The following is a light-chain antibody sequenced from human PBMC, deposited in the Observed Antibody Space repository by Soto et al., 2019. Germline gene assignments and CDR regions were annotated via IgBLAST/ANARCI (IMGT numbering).Light chain of an antibody. Sequence: DIHMSQSPSSVSASVGYRFTITCRASQDISSWLAWYQQKAGKAPKIMIYSASSLQGGVPSRFRGSGSGTEFTLTISSLPPEDVETYYCQQASSFPPTFGQGTRLEIK. CDR2: SAS. J-gene: IGKJ5*01. CDR3: QQASSFPPT. V-gene: IGKV1-12*01. CDR1: QDISSW.